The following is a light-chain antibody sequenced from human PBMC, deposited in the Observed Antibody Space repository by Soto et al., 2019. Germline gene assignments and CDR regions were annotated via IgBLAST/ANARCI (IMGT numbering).Light chain of an antibody. J-gene: IGKJ4*01. V-gene: IGKV1-5*01. CDR1: QSISSR. CDR2: APS. CDR3: KQYNSYSPLT. Sequence: EIPMTQSPSTLSASVGDRVSMXCRASQSISSRLGWYQQKAGKAPKLLIYAPSSLESGVQSRLIGSGSGKEFTLNISSLQPDDFATYYCKQYNSYSPLTFGGGTKVDIK.